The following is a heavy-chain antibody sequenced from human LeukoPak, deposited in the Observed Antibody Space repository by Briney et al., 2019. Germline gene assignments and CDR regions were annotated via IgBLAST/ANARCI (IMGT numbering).Heavy chain of an antibody. CDR2: IYYSGST. Sequence: SETLSLTCTVSGDSFSSYDWSWIRQPPGKGLEWSGYIYYSGSTNYNPSLKSRVPISIDTSKNQSSLRLSSVTAADTAVYYCARGIAARPALDYWGQGTLVTVSS. V-gene: IGHV4-59*01. J-gene: IGHJ4*02. D-gene: IGHD6-6*01. CDR1: GDSFSSYD. CDR3: ARGIAARPALDY.